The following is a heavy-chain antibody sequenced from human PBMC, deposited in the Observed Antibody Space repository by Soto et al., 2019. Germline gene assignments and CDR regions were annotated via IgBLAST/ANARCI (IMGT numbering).Heavy chain of an antibody. D-gene: IGHD3-22*01. CDR1: GGTFSSYA. J-gene: IGHJ5*02. V-gene: IGHV1-69*06. Sequence: QVQLVQSGAEVKKPGSSVKVSCKASGGTFSSYAISWVRQAPGQGLEWMGAIIPIFGTANYAQKFQGRVMITADKSTSIAYMELSSMRTEDTAVYYCARAWLTMIVEGPWGQGTLVTVSA. CDR2: IIPIFGTA. CDR3: ARAWLTMIVEGP.